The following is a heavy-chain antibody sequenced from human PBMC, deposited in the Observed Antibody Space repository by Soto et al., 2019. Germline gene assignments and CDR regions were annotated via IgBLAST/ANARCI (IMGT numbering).Heavy chain of an antibody. CDR3: AREGLTGDRRYFDY. V-gene: IGHV1-69*08. CDR2: IIPILGIA. CDR1: GGTFSSYT. Sequence: QVQLVQSGAEVKKPGSSVKVSCKASGGTFSSYTISWVRQAPGQGLEWMGRIIPILGIANYAQKFQGRVTITADKSTSTAYMELSSLRSEDTAVYYCAREGLTGDRRYFDYWGQVTLVTVSS. J-gene: IGHJ4*02. D-gene: IGHD7-27*01.